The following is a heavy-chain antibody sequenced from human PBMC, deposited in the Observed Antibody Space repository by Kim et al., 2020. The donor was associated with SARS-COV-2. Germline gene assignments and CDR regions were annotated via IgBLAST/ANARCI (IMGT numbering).Heavy chain of an antibody. CDR1: GGSISSSNW. CDR3: ARAGVMVRGPTFFDY. D-gene: IGHD3-10*01. CDR2: IYHSGST. Sequence: SETLSLTCAVSGGSISSSNWWSWVRQPPGKGPEWIGEIYHSGSTNYNPSLKSRVTISVDKSKNQFSLKLSSVTAADTAVYYCARAGVMVRGPTFFDYWGQGTLVTVSS. J-gene: IGHJ4*02. V-gene: IGHV4-4*02.